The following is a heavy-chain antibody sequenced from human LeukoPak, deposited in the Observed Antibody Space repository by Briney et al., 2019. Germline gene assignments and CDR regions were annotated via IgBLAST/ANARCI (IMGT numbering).Heavy chain of an antibody. CDR1: GFTFSGYV. Sequence: GGSLRLSCSGSGFTFSGYVMIWVRQAPGKGLEWVSSIGYSNNSTYYSDSVEGRFTISRDNSKNTLYLQMNSLRAEDTAVYYCAKGTAAAGRGSDYWGQGTLVTVSS. D-gene: IGHD6-13*01. CDR2: IGYSNNST. CDR3: AKGTAAAGRGSDY. V-gene: IGHV3-23*01. J-gene: IGHJ4*02.